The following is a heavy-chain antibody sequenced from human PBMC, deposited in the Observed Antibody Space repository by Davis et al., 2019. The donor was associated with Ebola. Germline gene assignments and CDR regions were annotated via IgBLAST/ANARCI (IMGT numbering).Heavy chain of an antibody. CDR3: ARGSDVIIVVATPVDY. D-gene: IGHD3-22*01. Sequence: GESLKTSCAASGFTFSSYAMSWVRQAPRKGLEWVSAISGSGGSTYYADSVKGRFTISRDNSKNTLYLQMNSLRAEDTAVYYCARGSDVIIVVATPVDYWGQGTLVTVSS. V-gene: IGHV3-23*01. CDR2: ISGSGGST. CDR1: GFTFSSYA. J-gene: IGHJ4*02.